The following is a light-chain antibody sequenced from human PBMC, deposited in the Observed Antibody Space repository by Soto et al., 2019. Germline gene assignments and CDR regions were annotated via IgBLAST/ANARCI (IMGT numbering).Light chain of an antibody. CDR1: SSNIGANY. V-gene: IGLV1-51*01. CDR2: DTN. J-gene: IGLJ2*01. CDR3: GTWDVSLDTVL. Sequence: QSVLTQPPSVSAAPGQKVTISCSGSSSNIGANYVYWYQVLPRKAPKLLIYDTNKRHSGIPGRFSGSKSGTSATLGITGLQSGDEAEYYCGTWDVSLDTVLFGGGTQLTVL.